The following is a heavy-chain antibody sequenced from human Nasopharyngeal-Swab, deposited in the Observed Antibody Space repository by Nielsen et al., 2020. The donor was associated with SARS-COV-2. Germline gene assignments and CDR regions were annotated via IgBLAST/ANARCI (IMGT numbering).Heavy chain of an antibody. Sequence: WIRQPPGKGLEWIGEALQDGRTSYHSTLESRVTISIDTSRNQFSLRLTSVTAADTAVYYCAKEGSGSPALSWGQGILVTVSS. CDR2: ALQDGRT. J-gene: IGHJ5*02. V-gene: IGHV4-4*02. D-gene: IGHD1-26*01. CDR3: AKEGSGSPALS.